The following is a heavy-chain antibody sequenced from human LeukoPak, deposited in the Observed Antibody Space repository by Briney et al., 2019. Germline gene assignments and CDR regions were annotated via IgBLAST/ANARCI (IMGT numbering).Heavy chain of an antibody. J-gene: IGHJ3*02. CDR3: ARGISSSWLDAFDI. CDR2: IYHSGST. D-gene: IGHD6-13*01. Sequence: SETLSLTCTVSGGSISSGGYYWSWIRRPPGKGLEWIGYIYHSGSTYYNPSLKSRVTISVDRSKNQFSLKLSSVTAADTAVYYCARGISSSWLDAFDIWGQGTMVTVSS. V-gene: IGHV4-30-2*01. CDR1: GGSISSGGYY.